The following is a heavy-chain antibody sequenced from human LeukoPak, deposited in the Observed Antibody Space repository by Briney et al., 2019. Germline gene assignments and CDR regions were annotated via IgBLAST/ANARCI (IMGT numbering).Heavy chain of an antibody. V-gene: IGHV3-23*01. CDR3: AKDQGSGYNYPDAFDI. J-gene: IGHJ3*02. D-gene: IGHD5-12*01. CDR2: ISGSGGST. Sequence: GGSLRLSCAASGFTFSSYAMSWVRQAPGKGLEWVSAISGSGGSTYYADSVKGRFTISRDNSKNTLYLQMNSLRAEDTAVYYCAKDQGSGYNYPDAFDIWGQGTMVTVSS. CDR1: GFTFSSYA.